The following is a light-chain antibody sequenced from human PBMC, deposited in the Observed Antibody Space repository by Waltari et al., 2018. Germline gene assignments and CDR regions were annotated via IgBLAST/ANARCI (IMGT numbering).Light chain of an antibody. J-gene: IGLJ2*01. CDR1: HLRSYY. Sequence: SSELTQDPAVSVALGQTVRITCQGDHLRSYYVSWYQQKPGQAPMLVIYDKDNRPSGIPERFSGSSSGNIASLTITGAPAEDEADYYCNSRDTRGNHFVVFGGGTKLTVL. V-gene: IGLV3-19*01. CDR2: DKD. CDR3: NSRDTRGNHFVV.